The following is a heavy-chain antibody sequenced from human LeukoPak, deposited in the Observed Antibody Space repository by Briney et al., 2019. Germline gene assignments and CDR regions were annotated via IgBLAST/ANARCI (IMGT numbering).Heavy chain of an antibody. V-gene: IGHV4-34*01. CDR3: ARYCGSENYCISY. CDR2: INHSGTI. J-gene: IGHJ4*01. Sequence: SETLSLTCAVYGASFSANYWIWIRQPPGKGLEWIGEINHSGTITCKPSLKSRLTISADTSKNQFSLKLSSVTAADTAVYYCARYCGSENYCISYWGQGTLVTVSS. D-gene: IGHD3-10*01. CDR1: GASFSANY.